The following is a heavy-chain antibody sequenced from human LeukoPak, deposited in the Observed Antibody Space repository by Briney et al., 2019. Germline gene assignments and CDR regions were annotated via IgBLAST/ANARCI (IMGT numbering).Heavy chain of an antibody. J-gene: IGHJ6*03. CDR3: ARGPWFGELGYYYYYMDV. Sequence: PSETLSLTCAVYGGSFSGYYWSWIRQPPGKGLEWIGEINHSGGTNYSPSFESRVTISVDTSKNQFSLKLSSVTAADTAVYYCARGPWFGELGYYYYYMDVWGKGTTVTVSS. V-gene: IGHV4-34*01. CDR1: GGSFSGYY. CDR2: INHSGGT. D-gene: IGHD3-10*01.